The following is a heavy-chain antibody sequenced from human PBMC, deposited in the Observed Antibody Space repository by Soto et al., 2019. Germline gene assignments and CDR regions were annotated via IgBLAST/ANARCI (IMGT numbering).Heavy chain of an antibody. Sequence: ASVKVSCKASGYTFTSYDINWVRQATGQGLEWMGWMNPNSGNTGYAQKFQGRVTMTRNTSISTAYMELSSLRSEDTAVYYCARGLGGGYCTGGSCGNGDVWGKGTTVTVS. CDR1: GYTFTSYD. CDR3: ARGLGGGYCTGGSCGNGDV. CDR2: MNPNSGNT. D-gene: IGHD2-15*01. V-gene: IGHV1-8*01. J-gene: IGHJ6*03.